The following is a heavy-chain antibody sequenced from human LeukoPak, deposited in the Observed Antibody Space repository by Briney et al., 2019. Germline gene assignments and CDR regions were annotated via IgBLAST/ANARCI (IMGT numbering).Heavy chain of an antibody. CDR3: AKEEGYSYGSNY. D-gene: IGHD5-18*01. Sequence: PGGSLRLSCAASGFTFSSYGMHWVRQAPGKGLEWVAFIRYDGSNKYYADSVKGRFTISKDNSKNTLYLQMNSLGAEDTAVYYCAKEEGYSYGSNYWGQGTLVTVSS. CDR2: IRYDGSNK. J-gene: IGHJ4*02. V-gene: IGHV3-30*02. CDR1: GFTFSSYG.